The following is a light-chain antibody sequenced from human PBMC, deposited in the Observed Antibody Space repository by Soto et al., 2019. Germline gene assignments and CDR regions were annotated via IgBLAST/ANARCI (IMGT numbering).Light chain of an antibody. CDR3: SSYTSSSTLYV. CDR2: DVS. V-gene: IGLV2-14*01. Sequence: QSVLTQPASGSGSPGQAITISCTGTSSDVGGYNYVSWYQQHPGKAPKLMIYDVSNRPSGVSNRFSGSKSGNTASLTISGLQAEDEADYCCSSYTSSSTLYVFGTGTKVTVL. J-gene: IGLJ1*01. CDR1: SSDVGGYNY.